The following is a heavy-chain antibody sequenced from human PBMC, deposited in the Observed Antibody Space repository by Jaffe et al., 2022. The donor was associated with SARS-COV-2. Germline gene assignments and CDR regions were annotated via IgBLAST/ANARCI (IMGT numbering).Heavy chain of an antibody. D-gene: IGHD3-3*01. CDR2: INHSGST. V-gene: IGHV4-34*01. CDR1: GGSFSGYY. Sequence: QVQLQQWGAGLLKPSETLSLTCAVYGGSFSGYYWSWIRQPPGKGLEWIGEINHSGSTNYNPSLKSRVTISVDTSKNQFSLKLSSVTAADTAVYYCARARFLEWLFGNNWFDPWGQGTLVTVSS. CDR3: ARARFLEWLFGNNWFDP. J-gene: IGHJ5*02.